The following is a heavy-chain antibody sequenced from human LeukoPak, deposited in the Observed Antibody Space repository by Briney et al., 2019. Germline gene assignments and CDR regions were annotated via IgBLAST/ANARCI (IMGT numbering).Heavy chain of an antibody. V-gene: IGHV3-23*01. J-gene: IGHJ4*02. CDR2: ISGSGGST. CDR1: GFTFSSYA. D-gene: IGHD3-10*01. Sequence: PGGSLRLSCAASGFTFSSYAMSWVRQAPGKGLEWVSAISGSGGSTYYADSVKGRFTISRDNSKNTLYLQMNSLRAEDAAVYYCAKDRQTYYYGSGSYFPGYWGQGTLVTVSS. CDR3: AKDRQTYYYGSGSYFPGY.